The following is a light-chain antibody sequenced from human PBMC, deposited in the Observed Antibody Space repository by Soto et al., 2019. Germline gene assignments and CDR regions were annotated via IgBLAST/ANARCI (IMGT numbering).Light chain of an antibody. CDR1: SSNIGAGYD. Sequence: QYVLTQPPSVSGAPGQRVTISCTGSSSNIGAGYDVHWYQQLPGTAPKLLIYGNSNRPSGVPDRCSGSKSGTSASLAITGRQAEDEADYYCQSYDSSLSGGVFGGGTKVTVL. V-gene: IGLV1-40*01. CDR3: QSYDSSLSGGV. J-gene: IGLJ3*02. CDR2: GNS.